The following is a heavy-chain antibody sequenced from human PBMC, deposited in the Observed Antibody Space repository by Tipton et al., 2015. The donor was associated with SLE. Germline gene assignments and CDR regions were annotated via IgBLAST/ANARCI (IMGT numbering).Heavy chain of an antibody. J-gene: IGHJ3*02. Sequence: SLRLSCGASGFTFEKYGLSWVRQRPGKGLEWVASISGNGNTLAYAASVRGRFAISRDNAKSSLYLQMNTLRVDDAALYYCTRGGKWGSGWDFDIWGQGISVSVSS. V-gene: IGHV3-20*04. CDR2: ISGNGNTL. CDR3: TRGGKWGSGWDFDI. D-gene: IGHD6-25*01. CDR1: GFTFEKYG.